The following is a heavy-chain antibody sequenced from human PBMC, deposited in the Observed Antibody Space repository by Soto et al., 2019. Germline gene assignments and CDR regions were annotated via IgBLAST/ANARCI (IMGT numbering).Heavy chain of an antibody. J-gene: IGHJ5*02. CDR1: GDSVSSNSAA. V-gene: IGHV6-1*01. Sequence: QVQLQQSGPGLVKPSQTLSLTCAISGDSVSSNSAAWNWIRQSPSRGLEWLGRTYYRSKWYNDYAVSCKSRITTNPDTSKNQFSLPLNSVTPEDTAVYYCARDLDDSSGWNNWFDPWGQGTLVTVSS. D-gene: IGHD6-19*01. CDR3: ARDLDDSSGWNNWFDP. CDR2: TYYRSKWYN.